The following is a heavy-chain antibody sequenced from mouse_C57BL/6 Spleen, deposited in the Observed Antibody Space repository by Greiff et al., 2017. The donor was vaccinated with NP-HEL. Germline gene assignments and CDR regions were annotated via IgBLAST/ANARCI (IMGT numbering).Heavy chain of an antibody. V-gene: IGHV1-54*01. CDR3: ARSYYYGSYMDY. J-gene: IGHJ4*01. D-gene: IGHD1-1*01. CDR1: GYAFTNYL. CDR2: INPGSGGT. Sequence: QVQLQQSGAELVRPGTSVKVSCKASGYAFTNYLIEWVKQRPGQGLEWIGVINPGSGGTNYNEKFKGKATLTADKSSSTAYMQLSSLTSEDSAVYFCARSYYYGSYMDYWGQGTSVTVSS.